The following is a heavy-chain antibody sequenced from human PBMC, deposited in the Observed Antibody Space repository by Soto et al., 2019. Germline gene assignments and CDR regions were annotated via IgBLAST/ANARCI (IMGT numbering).Heavy chain of an antibody. V-gene: IGHV4-31*03. CDR3: ARTHLMGVVVMRYFDY. Sequence: QVQLQESGPGLVKPSQTLSLTCTVSGGSISSGGYYWSWIRQHPGKGLEWIGYIYYSGSTYYNPSLKSRVTISVATSKNQFSLKLSSVTAADTAVYYCARTHLMGVVVMRYFDYWGQGTLVTVSS. J-gene: IGHJ4*02. CDR2: IYYSGST. D-gene: IGHD3-22*01. CDR1: GGSISSGGYY.